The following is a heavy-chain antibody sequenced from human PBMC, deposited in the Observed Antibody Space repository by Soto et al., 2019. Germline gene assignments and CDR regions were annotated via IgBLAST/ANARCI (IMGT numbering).Heavy chain of an antibody. CDR2: IWYDGSNK. CDR1: GFTFSSYG. D-gene: IGHD6-6*01. Sequence: QVQLVESGGGVVQPGRSLRLSCAASGFTFSSYGMHWVRQAPGKGLEWVAVIWYDGSNKYYADSVKGRFTISRDNSNNTLYLQMNRLRAEDTAGYYCARERAARLGALSTYYYYGMDVWGRGTTVTVSS. CDR3: ARERAARLGALSTYYYYGMDV. V-gene: IGHV3-33*01. J-gene: IGHJ6*02.